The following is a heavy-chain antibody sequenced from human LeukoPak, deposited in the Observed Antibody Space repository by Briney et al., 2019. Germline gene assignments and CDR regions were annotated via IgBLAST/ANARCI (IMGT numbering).Heavy chain of an antibody. CDR2: MNPNSGNT. CDR3: ARAPYCSGGSCYSDPYYGY. V-gene: IGHV1-8*01. D-gene: IGHD2-15*01. CDR1: GYTFTSYD. J-gene: IGHJ4*02. Sequence: ASVKVSCKASGYTFTSYDINWVRQATGQGLEWMGWMNPNSGNTGYAQKFQGRVTMTRNTSTSTAYMELSSLRSEDTAVYYCARAPYCSGGSCYSDPYYGYWGQGTMVTVSS.